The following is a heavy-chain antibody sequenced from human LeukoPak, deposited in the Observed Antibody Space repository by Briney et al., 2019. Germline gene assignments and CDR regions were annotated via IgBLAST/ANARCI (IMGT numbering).Heavy chain of an antibody. J-gene: IGHJ4*02. CDR1: GFTFSSYG. V-gene: IGHV3-30*02. D-gene: IGHD3-16*01. CDR3: AKGIPQASLGLGFDY. CDR2: IRYDGSNK. Sequence: GGSLRLSCAASGFTFSSYGMHWVRQAPGKGLEWVAFIRYDGSNKYYADSVKGRFTISRDNSKNTLYLQMNSLRAEDTAVYYCAKGIPQASLGLGFDYWGQGTLVTVSS.